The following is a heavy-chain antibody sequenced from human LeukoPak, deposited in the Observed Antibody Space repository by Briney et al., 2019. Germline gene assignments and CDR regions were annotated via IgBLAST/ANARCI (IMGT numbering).Heavy chain of an antibody. V-gene: IGHV3-66*01. J-gene: IGHJ5*02. CDR1: GFTVSSNY. Sequence: GGSLRLSCAASGFTVSSNYMSWVRQAPGKGLEWVSVIYSGGSTYYADSVKGRFTISRDNSKNTLYLQMNSLRAEDTAAYYCARDSSGWNNWFDPWGQGTLVTVSS. CDR3: ARDSSGWNNWFDP. CDR2: IYSGGST. D-gene: IGHD6-19*01.